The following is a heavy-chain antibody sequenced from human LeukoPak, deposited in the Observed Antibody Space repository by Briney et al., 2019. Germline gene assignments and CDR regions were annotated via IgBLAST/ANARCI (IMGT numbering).Heavy chain of an antibody. CDR3: ASGKAVAGK. J-gene: IGHJ4*02. D-gene: IGHD6-19*01. Sequence: PGGSLRLSCAASGFTFSSYWMSWVRQAPGKGLEWVAKIKQDGSEKDYVDSVKGRFTISRDNAKNTLYLQMNSLRAEDTAVYYCASGKAVAGKWGQGTLVTVSS. CDR1: GFTFSSYW. CDR2: IKQDGSEK. V-gene: IGHV3-7*01.